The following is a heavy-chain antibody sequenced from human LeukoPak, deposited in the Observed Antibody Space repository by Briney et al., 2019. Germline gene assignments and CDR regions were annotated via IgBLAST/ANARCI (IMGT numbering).Heavy chain of an antibody. V-gene: IGHV3-7*01. J-gene: IGHJ4*02. CDR1: GFTFGSNW. CDR2: INQDGSVS. CDR3: ARDPSTASAWFYFDL. Sequence: GGSLRLSCAASGFTFGSNWMSWVRQAPGKGLEWVAHINQDGSVSYYVDSVKGRFTISRDNTKNSLYLQMNNLRVDDTAIYYCARDPSTASAWFYFDLWGQGTLVTVSS. D-gene: IGHD6-19*01.